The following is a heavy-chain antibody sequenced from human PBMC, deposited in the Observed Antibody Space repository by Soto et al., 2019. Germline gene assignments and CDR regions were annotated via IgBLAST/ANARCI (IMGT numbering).Heavy chain of an antibody. Sequence: PSETLSLTCAVSSGSISSSNWWSWVRQPPGKGLEWIGEIYHSGTTNYNPSLKSRVTISVDTQMNQFSLQLSSVTVADTAVYYCAGGGSIVVATRRLMDVWGKGTTVTVSS. D-gene: IGHD3-22*01. CDR1: SGSISSSNW. V-gene: IGHV4-4*02. CDR2: IYHSGTT. J-gene: IGHJ6*03. CDR3: AGGGSIVVATRRLMDV.